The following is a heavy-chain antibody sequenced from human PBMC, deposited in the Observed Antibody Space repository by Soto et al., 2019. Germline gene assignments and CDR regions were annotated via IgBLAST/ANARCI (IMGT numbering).Heavy chain of an antibody. J-gene: IGHJ4*02. CDR1: GFAISRGYY. CDR2: IYPSVSS. D-gene: IGHD1-1*01. CDR3: EREKVGTTFFDN. Sequence: PSETLSLTCNVSGFAISRGYYWSWVRQPPGKGLEWIGSIYPSVSSYHNPSLESRLTLSIDTSKNQFTLKLAPVTAADTALYYCEREKVGTTFFDNWGQGTQVTV. V-gene: IGHV4-38-2*02.